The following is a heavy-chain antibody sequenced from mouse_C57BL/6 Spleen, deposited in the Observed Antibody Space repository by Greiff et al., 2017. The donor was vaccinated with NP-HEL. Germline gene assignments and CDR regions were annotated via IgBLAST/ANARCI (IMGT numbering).Heavy chain of an antibody. Sequence: QVQLQQPGAELVMPGASVKLSCKASGYTFTSYWMHWVKQRPGQGLEWIGEIDPSDSYTNYNQKFKGKSTLTVDKSSSTAYMQLSSLTSEDSAVYYCARLGVTGTLAYWGQGTLVTVSA. D-gene: IGHD4-1*01. CDR1: GYTFTSYW. CDR3: ARLGVTGTLAY. J-gene: IGHJ3*01. CDR2: IDPSDSYT. V-gene: IGHV1-69*01.